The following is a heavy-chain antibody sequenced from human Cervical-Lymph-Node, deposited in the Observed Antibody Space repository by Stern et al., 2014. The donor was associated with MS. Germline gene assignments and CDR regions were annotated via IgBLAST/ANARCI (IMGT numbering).Heavy chain of an antibody. Sequence: EVQLVESGGGLIQPGGSLRLSCAASGFTVSSNYMSWVRQAPGKGLEWVSVIYSGGNTFYADSVKGRFTVSRDNSKNTLYLQMSNLRAEDTAVYYCARCRGWYGMCYLDLWGQGTLVTVSS. CDR2: IYSGGNT. D-gene: IGHD6-19*01. CDR1: GFTVSSNY. J-gene: IGHJ4*02. CDR3: ARCRGWYGMCYLDL. V-gene: IGHV3-53*01.